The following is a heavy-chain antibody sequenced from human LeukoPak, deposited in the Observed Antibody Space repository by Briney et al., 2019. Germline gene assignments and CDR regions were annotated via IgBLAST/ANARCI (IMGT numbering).Heavy chain of an antibody. D-gene: IGHD6-19*01. CDR2: ISYDGSNK. Sequence: GGSLRLSCAASGFTFSSYGMHWVRQAPGKGLEWVAVISYDGSNKYYADSVKGRFTISRDNSENTLYLQMNSLRAEDTAVYYCAKDEIKNSSGWNFDYWGQGTLVTVSS. CDR3: AKDEIKNSSGWNFDY. V-gene: IGHV3-30*18. CDR1: GFTFSSYG. J-gene: IGHJ4*02.